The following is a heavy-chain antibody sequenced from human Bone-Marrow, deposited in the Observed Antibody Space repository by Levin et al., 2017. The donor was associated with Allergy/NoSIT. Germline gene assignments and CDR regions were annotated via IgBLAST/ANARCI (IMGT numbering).Heavy chain of an antibody. Sequence: GESLKISCAASGFTFSNAWMSWVRQAPGKGLEWVGRIKSKTDGGTTDYAAPVKGRFTISRDDSKNTLYLQMNSLKTEDTAVYYCTTESLNCSSTSCYGPVENWFDPWGQGTLVTVSS. CDR3: TTESLNCSSTSCYGPVENWFDP. CDR1: GFTFSNAW. D-gene: IGHD2-2*01. V-gene: IGHV3-15*01. J-gene: IGHJ5*02. CDR2: IKSKTDGGTT.